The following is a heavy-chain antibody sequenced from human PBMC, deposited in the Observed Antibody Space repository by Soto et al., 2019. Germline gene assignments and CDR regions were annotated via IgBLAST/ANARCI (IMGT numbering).Heavy chain of an antibody. D-gene: IGHD3-10*01. V-gene: IGHV4-31*03. CDR3: ARGFGSLES. Sequence: QVQLQESGPGLVKPSQTLSLTCTVSGGSISSGGYYWSWIRQHPGRGLEWIGYIYSSENTYYNPSLKSRVTMSVDTSKNQFSLKLSSVTVAAPAVYYCARGFGSLESWGQGTLVSVSS. CDR2: IYSSENT. J-gene: IGHJ4*02. CDR1: GGSISSGGYY.